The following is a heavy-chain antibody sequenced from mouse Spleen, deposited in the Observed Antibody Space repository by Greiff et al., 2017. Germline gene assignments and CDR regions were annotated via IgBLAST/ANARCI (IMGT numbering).Heavy chain of an antibody. D-gene: IGHD1-1*01. Sequence: VKLQESGPELVKPGASVKISCKASGYAFSSSWMNWVKQRPGKGLEWIGRIYPGDGDTNYNGKFKGKATLTADKSSSTAYMQLSSLTSEDSAVYFCAREGGITTVVGQGFAYWGQGTLVTVSA. CDR3: AREGGITTVVGQGFAY. CDR2: IYPGDGDT. J-gene: IGHJ3*01. V-gene: IGHV1-82*01. CDR1: GYAFSSSW.